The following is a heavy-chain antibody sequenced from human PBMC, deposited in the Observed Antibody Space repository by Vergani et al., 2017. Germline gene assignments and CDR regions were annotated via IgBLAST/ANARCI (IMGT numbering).Heavy chain of an antibody. CDR1: GYTFTSYD. CDR3: ARRWDIVVVPAAIHAFDI. CDR2: MNPNSGNT. J-gene: IGHJ3*02. D-gene: IGHD2-2*01. V-gene: IGHV1-8*01. Sequence: QVQLVQSGAEVKKPGASVKVSCKASGYTFTSYDINWVRQATGKGLEWMGWMNPNSGNTGSAQKFQGRVTMTRNTSISTAYMELSSLRSEDTAVYYCARRWDIVVVPAAIHAFDIWGQGTMVTVSS.